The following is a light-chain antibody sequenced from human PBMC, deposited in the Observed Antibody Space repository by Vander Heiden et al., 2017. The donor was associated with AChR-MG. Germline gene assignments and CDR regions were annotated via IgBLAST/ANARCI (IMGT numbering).Light chain of an antibody. CDR3: QQRSNWPLT. J-gene: IGKJ3*01. CDR2: AAS. V-gene: IGKV3-11*01. CDR1: QSVSSY. Sequence: PGERATLSCTASQSVSSYLARYQQKPDQSPRLRIYAASNRANGILARFSGSGCGTEFTITISSLEPEDFAVYYCQQRSNWPLTFGHGTKVDIK.